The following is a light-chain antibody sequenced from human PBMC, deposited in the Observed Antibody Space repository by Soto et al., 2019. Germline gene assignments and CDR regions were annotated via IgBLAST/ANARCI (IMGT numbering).Light chain of an antibody. Sequence: QSALTQPASVSGSPGQSITISCTGASSDVGNYNLFSWYQQHPGKAPKLIIYEGSKRPSGVSNRFSGSESGNSASLTISGLQAEDEADYFCCSDAGSSVFGGGTKVTVL. CDR3: CSDAGSSV. J-gene: IGLJ2*01. V-gene: IGLV2-23*01. CDR1: SSDVGNYNL. CDR2: EGS.